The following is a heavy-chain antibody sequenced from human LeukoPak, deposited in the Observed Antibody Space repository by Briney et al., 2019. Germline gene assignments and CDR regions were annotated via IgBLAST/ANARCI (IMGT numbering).Heavy chain of an antibody. CDR2: ISSSSSYI. J-gene: IGHJ4*02. CDR3: ASLYYYDSSGYDWFDY. Sequence: GGSLRLSCAASGFTFSSYSMNWVRQAPGKGLEWVSSISSSSSYIYYADSVKGRFTISRDNAKNSLYLQMNSLRAEDTAVYYCASLYYYDSSGYDWFDYWGQGTLVTVSS. CDR1: GFTFSSYS. D-gene: IGHD3-22*01. V-gene: IGHV3-21*01.